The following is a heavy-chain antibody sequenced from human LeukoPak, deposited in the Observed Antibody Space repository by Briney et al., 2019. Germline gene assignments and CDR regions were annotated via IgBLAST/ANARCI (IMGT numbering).Heavy chain of an antibody. V-gene: IGHV3-21*01. D-gene: IGHD3-10*01. J-gene: IGHJ4*02. CDR1: GFTLSSYS. CDR3: ATGIGVPNFDY. CDR2: ISRSSSYI. Sequence: PGGSLRLSCATSGFTLSSYSMNWVRQAPGKGLEWVSSISRSSSYIYYADSVKGRFTISRDNAKNSLYLQMSSLRADDTAVYYCATGIGVPNFDYWGQGTLVTVSS.